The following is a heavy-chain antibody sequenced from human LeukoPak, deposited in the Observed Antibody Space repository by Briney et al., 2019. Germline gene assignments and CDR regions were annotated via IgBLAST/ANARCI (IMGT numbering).Heavy chain of an antibody. J-gene: IGHJ5*02. D-gene: IGHD3-10*01. CDR3: ARDGDYYGSGTNWFDP. CDR2: ISSSSSYI. V-gene: IGHV3-21*01. CDR1: GFTFSSYR. Sequence: GGSLRLSCAASGFTFSSYRMNWVRQDPGKGLEWVSSISSSSSYIYYADSVKGRFTISRDNAKNLLYLQMNSLRAEDTAVYYCARDGDYYGSGTNWFDPWGQGTLVTVSS.